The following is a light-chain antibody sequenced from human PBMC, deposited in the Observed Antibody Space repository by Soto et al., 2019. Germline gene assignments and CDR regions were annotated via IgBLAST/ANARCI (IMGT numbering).Light chain of an antibody. CDR1: SSDIGAYDY. CDR2: EVS. CDR3: SSQTGSATMV. Sequence: QSALTQPASLSGSPGQSITISCTGTSSDIGAYDYVSWFQQHPGKAPKLMISEVSNRPSGVSDRFSGSKSGNTASLIISGLQAEDEADSYCSSQTGSATMVFGGGTKLTVL. V-gene: IGLV2-14*01. J-gene: IGLJ2*01.